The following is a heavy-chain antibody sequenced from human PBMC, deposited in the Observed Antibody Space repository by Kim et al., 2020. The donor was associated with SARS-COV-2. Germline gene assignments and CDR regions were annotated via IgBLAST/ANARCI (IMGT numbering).Heavy chain of an antibody. D-gene: IGHD2-21*01. CDR1: GFTFGSFA. CDR3: ARAAYSTVGTFDS. V-gene: IGHV3-23*01. Sequence: GGSLRLSCAASGFTFGSFAINWVRQAPGKGLDWVSGIGATGYSRYYADSVEGRFTISRDNFNNTVYLQMNSLRAEDTAIYYCARAAYSTVGTFDSWGQGNSVTVSA. J-gene: IGHJ4*02. CDR2: IGATGYSR.